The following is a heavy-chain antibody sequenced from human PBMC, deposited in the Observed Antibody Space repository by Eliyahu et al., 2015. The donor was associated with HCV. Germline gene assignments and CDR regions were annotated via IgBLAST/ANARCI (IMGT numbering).Heavy chain of an antibody. J-gene: IGHJ4*02. CDR3: ARGDGDYAAPGF. CDR1: VGTFGSXT. Sequence: EVKKPGSSVKVSCKASVGTFGSXTISWVXQAPGQGLEWXGRIIPILDIVMYXQKXHDXVTXTADKXXSTAYMEVSRLTSEDTAVYYCARGDGDYAAPGFWGQGVPVTVSS. D-gene: IGHD2-2*01. V-gene: IGHV1-69*02. CDR2: IIPILDIV.